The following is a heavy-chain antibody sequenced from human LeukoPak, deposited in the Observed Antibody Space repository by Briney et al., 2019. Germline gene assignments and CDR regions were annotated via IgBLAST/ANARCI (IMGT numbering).Heavy chain of an antibody. J-gene: IGHJ4*02. CDR3: TAEGGNWNDPFDY. D-gene: IGHD1-20*01. CDR1: GFTFSNAW. CDR2: IKSKTDGGTT. Sequence: PGGSLRLSCAASGFTFSNAWMSWVRQAPGKGLDWVGRIKSKTDGGTTDYAAPVKGRFTISRDDSKNTLYLLMNSLKTEDTAVYYCTAEGGNWNDPFDYWGQGTLVTVSS. V-gene: IGHV3-15*01.